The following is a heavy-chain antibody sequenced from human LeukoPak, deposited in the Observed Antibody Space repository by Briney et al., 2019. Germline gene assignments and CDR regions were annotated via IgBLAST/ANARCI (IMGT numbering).Heavy chain of an antibody. CDR3: ARHSSSWYGRYYYYYMDV. CDR2: IYYSGST. J-gene: IGHJ6*03. CDR1: GGSISSYY. V-gene: IGHV4-59*01. D-gene: IGHD6-13*01. Sequence: SETLSLTCTVSGGSISSYYWSWIRQPPGKGLEWIGYIYYSGSTNYNPSLKSRVTISVDTSKNQFSLKLSSVTAADTAVYYCARHSSSWYGRYYYYYMDVWGKGTTVTVSS.